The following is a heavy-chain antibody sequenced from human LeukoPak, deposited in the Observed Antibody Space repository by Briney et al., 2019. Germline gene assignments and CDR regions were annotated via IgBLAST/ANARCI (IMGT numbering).Heavy chain of an antibody. D-gene: IGHD2-2*01. CDR2: ISSSSSYI. Sequence: PGGSLRLSCAVSGFTFSSYSMNWVRQAPGKGLEWVSSISSSSSYIYYADSVKGRFTISRDNAKNSLYLQMNSLRAEDTAVYYCAREPMGYCSSTSCSDFDYWGQGTLVTVSS. V-gene: IGHV3-21*01. J-gene: IGHJ4*02. CDR3: AREPMGYCSSTSCSDFDY. CDR1: GFTFSSYS.